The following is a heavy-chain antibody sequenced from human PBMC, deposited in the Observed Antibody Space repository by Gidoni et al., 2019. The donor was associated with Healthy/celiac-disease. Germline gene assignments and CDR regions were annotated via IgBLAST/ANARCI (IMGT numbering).Heavy chain of an antibody. CDR2: IYYSGST. Sequence: QVPLQESGPGLVKPSETLSLTCTVSGGSISSYYWSWIRQPPGKGLEWIGYIYYSGSTNYNPSLKSRVTISVDTSKNQFSLKLSSVTAADTAVYYCARLPARLVFDYWGQGTLVTVSS. V-gene: IGHV4-59*08. CDR3: ARLPARLVFDY. CDR1: GGSISSYY. J-gene: IGHJ4*02. D-gene: IGHD6-19*01.